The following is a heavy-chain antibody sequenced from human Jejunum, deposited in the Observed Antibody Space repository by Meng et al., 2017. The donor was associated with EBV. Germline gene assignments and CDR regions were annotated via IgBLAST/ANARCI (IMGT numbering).Heavy chain of an antibody. D-gene: IGHD2-21*02. V-gene: IGHV7-4-1*02. CDR3: ASDISTATFGY. CDR1: GYTFSRYA. Sequence: QVQLVQSGYELETPGASVKVSCKSSGYTFSRYAMNWVRQAPGQGLEWMGWINTRTGNPAYAQGFTGRFVFSLDTSVSTAYLQISSLKAEDTAVYYCASDISTATFGYWGQGTLVTVSS. J-gene: IGHJ4*02. CDR2: INTRTGNP.